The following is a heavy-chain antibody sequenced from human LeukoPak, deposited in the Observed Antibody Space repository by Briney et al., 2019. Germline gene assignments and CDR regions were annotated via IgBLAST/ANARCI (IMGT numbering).Heavy chain of an antibody. CDR3: TTYTHWVAGDV. CDR1: GFTFSDSW. CDR2: MNQDGSAK. J-gene: IGHJ6*02. V-gene: IGHV3-7*01. D-gene: IGHD3-16*01. Sequence: GGSLRLSCAASGFTFSDSWMSWVRQAPGKGLEWVANMNQDGSAKGYVDSVKGRFTISRDNARNSLYLQMSSLRPEDTAVYYCTTYTHWVAGDVWGQGTTVTVSS.